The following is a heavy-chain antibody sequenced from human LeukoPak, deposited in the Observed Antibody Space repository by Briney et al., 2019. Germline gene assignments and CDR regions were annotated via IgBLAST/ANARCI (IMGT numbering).Heavy chain of an antibody. V-gene: IGHV5-10-1*01. D-gene: IGHD3-10*01. CDR3: ARRVGASYYYGSGSYNY. Sequence: GESLKISCKGSGYSFTSYGISWVRQMPGKGLEWMGRIDPSDSYTNYSPSFQGHVTISADKSISTAYLQWSSLKASDTAMYYCARRVGASYYYGSGSYNYWGQGTLVTVSS. CDR1: GYSFTSYG. J-gene: IGHJ4*02. CDR2: IDPSDSYT.